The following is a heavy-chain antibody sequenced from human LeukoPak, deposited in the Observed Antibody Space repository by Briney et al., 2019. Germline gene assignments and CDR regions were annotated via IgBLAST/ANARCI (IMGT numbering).Heavy chain of an antibody. J-gene: IGHJ4*02. CDR1: GFTFSSYA. V-gene: IGHV3-23*01. D-gene: IGHD3-16*01. Sequence: PGGSLRLSCAASGFTFSSYAMSWVRQAPGKGLEWVSAISGSGGSTYYADSVKGRFTISRDNSKNTLYLQMNSLRAEDTAIYYCAKERGVSYTYEFDYWAREPWSPSPQ. CDR2: ISGSGGST. CDR3: AKERGVSYTYEFDY.